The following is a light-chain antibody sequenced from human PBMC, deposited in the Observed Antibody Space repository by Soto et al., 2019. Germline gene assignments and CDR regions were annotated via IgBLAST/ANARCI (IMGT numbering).Light chain of an antibody. Sequence: QAVVTQEPSFSVSPGGTVTLTCGLSSGSVSTSFYPSWYQQTPGQAPRTLIYTTYTRSSGVPDRFSGSILGNKAALTITGVQADDESDYYCVLYMGSGIWVFGGGTKLTVL. CDR2: TTY. V-gene: IGLV8-61*01. J-gene: IGLJ3*02. CDR3: VLYMGSGIWV. CDR1: SGSVSTSFY.